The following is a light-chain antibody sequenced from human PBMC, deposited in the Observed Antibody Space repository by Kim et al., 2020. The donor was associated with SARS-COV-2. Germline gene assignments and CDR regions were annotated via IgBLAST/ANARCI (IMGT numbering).Light chain of an antibody. CDR3: QAWDSSTVV. CDR2: EDS. CDR1: KLGDNN. Sequence: MSPEQTASITCSGDKLGDNNVCGYQQKPGQSPVLVIYEDSKRPSGIPERVSGSNSGNTATLTISGTQAMDEADYFCQAWDSSTVVFGGGTQLTVL. J-gene: IGLJ2*01. V-gene: IGLV3-1*01.